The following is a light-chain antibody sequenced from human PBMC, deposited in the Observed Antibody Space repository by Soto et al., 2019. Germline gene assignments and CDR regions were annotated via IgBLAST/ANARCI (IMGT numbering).Light chain of an antibody. Sequence: EIVMTQSPGTLCESTVQGDTLSCRASHSVDSNLAWYQQKPGQAPRLLIYGASTRPTGIPDRFSGSGSGTEFTLTISSLQSEDFAVYYCQQYHNWPPLTVGGGTKVDIK. CDR2: GAS. CDR3: QQYHNWPPLT. J-gene: IGKJ4*01. CDR1: HSVDSN. V-gene: IGKV3D-15*01.